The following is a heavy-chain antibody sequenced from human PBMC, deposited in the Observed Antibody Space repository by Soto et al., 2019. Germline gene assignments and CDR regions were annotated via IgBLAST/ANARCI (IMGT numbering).Heavy chain of an antibody. CDR2: ISSSSYI. CDR1: GFTFSSYS. Sequence: GGSLRLSCAASGFTFSSYSMNWVRQAPGKGLEWVSSISSSSYIYYADSVKGRFTISRDNAKNSLYLQVNSLRAEDTAVYYCARDVYYCDSSGYYRYFDYWGQGTLVTVSS. V-gene: IGHV3-21*01. D-gene: IGHD3-22*01. CDR3: ARDVYYCDSSGYYRYFDY. J-gene: IGHJ4*02.